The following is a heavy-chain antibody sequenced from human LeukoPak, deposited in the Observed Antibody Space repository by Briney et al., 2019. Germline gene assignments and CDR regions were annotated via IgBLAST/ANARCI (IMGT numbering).Heavy chain of an antibody. CDR1: GYTLTELS. J-gene: IGHJ4*02. Sequence: ASVKVSCKVSGYTLTELSMHWVRQAPGKGLDWMGGFDPEDGETVYAQKFQGRVTMTEDTSTDTAYMELSSLRSDDTAVYYCTSDDYGRNSAKTADFDYWGQGTLVTVSS. D-gene: IGHD4-23*01. V-gene: IGHV1-24*01. CDR3: TSDDYGRNSAKTADFDY. CDR2: FDPEDGET.